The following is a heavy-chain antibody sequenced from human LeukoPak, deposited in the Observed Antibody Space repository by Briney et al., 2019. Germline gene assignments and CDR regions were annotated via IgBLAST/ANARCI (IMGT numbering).Heavy chain of an antibody. CDR1: GFTFSSYA. J-gene: IGHJ4*02. Sequence: GGSLRLSCAASGFTFSSYAMTWVRHSSGKGLDWVSAISAGGGNTYDADSVKGRFTISRDNSKNTLYLHINSLRAEDTALYYCAKINRGQVAGHVDFWGQGTLVSVSS. CDR2: ISAGGGNT. CDR3: AKINRGQVAGHVDF. D-gene: IGHD6-19*01. V-gene: IGHV3-23*01.